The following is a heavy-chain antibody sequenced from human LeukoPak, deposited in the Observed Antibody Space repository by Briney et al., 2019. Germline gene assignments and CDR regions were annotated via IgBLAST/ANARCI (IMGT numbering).Heavy chain of an antibody. D-gene: IGHD2-15*01. V-gene: IGHV1-2*06. CDR1: GYTFTGYY. Sequence: GASVRVSCKGSGYTFTGYYIHWVRQAPGQGGERMGRINPNSADPDYAQRFQGRVTMTRDTSISTAYMELSRLRSDDTAVYYCARAPQACGSCHTNWFDPWGRGTLVTVSS. CDR3: ARAPQACGSCHTNWFDP. J-gene: IGHJ5*02. CDR2: INPNSADP.